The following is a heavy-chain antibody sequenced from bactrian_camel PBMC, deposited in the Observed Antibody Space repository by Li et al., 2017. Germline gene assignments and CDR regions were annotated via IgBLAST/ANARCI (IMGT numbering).Heavy chain of an antibody. J-gene: IGHJ6*01. CDR3: VAQRDISHERCSTLRYYSGY. Sequence: HVQLVESGGGSVQAGGSLRLSCVLSGYTYDRYCMGWFRQGPGQEREGVAVIWPGDNTYYAESVKGRFTIFQDNAKHTVTLQMNSLKPDDTAMYYCVAQRDISHERCSTLRYYSGYWGQGTQVTVS. V-gene: IGHV3S55*01. D-gene: IGHD1*01. CDR2: IWPGDNT. CDR1: GYTYDRYC.